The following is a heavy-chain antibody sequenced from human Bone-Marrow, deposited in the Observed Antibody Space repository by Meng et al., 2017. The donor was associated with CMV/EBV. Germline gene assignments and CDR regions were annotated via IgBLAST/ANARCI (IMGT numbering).Heavy chain of an antibody. CDR3: AKPTYYDFWSARGGDY. D-gene: IGHD3-3*01. V-gene: IGHV3-23*01. CDR2: ISGSGGST. CDR1: GFTFDNYG. J-gene: IGHJ4*02. Sequence: GESLKISCAASGFTFDNYGMSWVRQAPGKGLEWVSAISGSGGSTYYADSVKGRFTISRDNSKNTLYLQMNSLRAEDTAVYYCAKPTYYDFWSARGGDYWGQGTLVTVSS.